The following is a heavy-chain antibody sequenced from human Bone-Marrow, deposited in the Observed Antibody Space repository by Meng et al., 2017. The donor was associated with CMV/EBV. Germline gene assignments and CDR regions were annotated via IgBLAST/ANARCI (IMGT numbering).Heavy chain of an antibody. CDR1: GYSFTGYS. Sequence: SCKASGYSFTGYSMHWVRQAPGQGLEWMGWINPNSGGTNYAQKFQGRVTMTRDTSISTAYMELSRLRSDDTAVYYCARVIAAAPNFDYWGQGTLVTVSS. J-gene: IGHJ4*02. D-gene: IGHD6-13*01. V-gene: IGHV1-2*02. CDR3: ARVIAAAPNFDY. CDR2: INPNSGGT.